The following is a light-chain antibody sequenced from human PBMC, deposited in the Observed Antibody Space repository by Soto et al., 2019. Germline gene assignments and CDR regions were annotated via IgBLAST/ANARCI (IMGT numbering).Light chain of an antibody. Sequence: EIVLTQSPGTLSLSPWGRATLSCRASQSVSSSYLAWYQQKPGQAPRLLIYGASSRATGIPDRFSGSGSGTDFTLTISRLEPEDFAVYYCQQYGSSPETFGQGTKVDI. V-gene: IGKV3-20*01. CDR2: GAS. CDR3: QQYGSSPET. CDR1: QSVSSSY. J-gene: IGKJ1*01.